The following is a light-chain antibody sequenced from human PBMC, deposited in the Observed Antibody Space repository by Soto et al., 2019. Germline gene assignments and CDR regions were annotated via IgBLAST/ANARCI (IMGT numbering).Light chain of an antibody. CDR1: QSISSY. J-gene: IGKJ4*01. CDR3: QHSYRSPIT. Sequence: DIQMTQSPSSLSASVGDRVTITCRASQSISSYLNWYQQKPGKAPKLLIYAASSLQSGVPSRFSGSGSGTDFTLTISSLQPEDFATYYCQHSYRSPITFGGGTKVEIK. V-gene: IGKV1-39*01. CDR2: AAS.